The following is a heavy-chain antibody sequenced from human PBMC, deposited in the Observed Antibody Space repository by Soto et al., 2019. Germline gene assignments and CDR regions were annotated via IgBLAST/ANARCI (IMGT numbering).Heavy chain of an antibody. J-gene: IGHJ4*02. CDR2: LSGSGGST. V-gene: IGHV3-23*01. Sequence: GGSLRLSCAASGFIFSNYAMSWVRQAPGKGLEWVSALSGSGGSTHYADSVKGRFTISRDNSKNTLFLQMNSLRAEDTAVYYCAKVGDPYCSNGVCYFDYWGQGTLVTVSS. CDR3: AKVGDPYCSNGVCYFDY. D-gene: IGHD2-8*01. CDR1: GFIFSNYA.